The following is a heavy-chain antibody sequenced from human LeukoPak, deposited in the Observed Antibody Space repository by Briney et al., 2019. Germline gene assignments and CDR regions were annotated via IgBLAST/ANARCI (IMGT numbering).Heavy chain of an antibody. V-gene: IGHV4-61*08. D-gene: IGHD2-21*01. CDR1: GGSVSSGDYY. CDR3: ARDRSVVRAIDY. J-gene: IGHJ4*02. Sequence: SETLSLTCTVSGGSVSSGDYYWSWIRQPPGKGLEWIGYICYSGSTNYNPSLKSRVTISVDTSKNQFSLKLSSVTAADTAVYYCARDRSVVRAIDYWGQGTLVTVSS. CDR2: ICYSGST.